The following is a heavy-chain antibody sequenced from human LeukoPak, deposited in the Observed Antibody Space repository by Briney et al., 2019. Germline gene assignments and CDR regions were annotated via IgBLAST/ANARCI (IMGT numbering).Heavy chain of an antibody. Sequence: ASVKVSCKASGYTFTSYAMHWVRQAPGQRLEWMGWINAGNGNTKYSQKFQGRVTITRDTSASTAYMELSSLRSEDTAVYYCARSPPGYWGPTFYDYWGQGTLVTVSS. J-gene: IGHJ4*02. V-gene: IGHV1-3*01. CDR1: GYTFTSYA. CDR2: INAGNGNT. D-gene: IGHD7-27*01. CDR3: ARSPPGYWGPTFYDY.